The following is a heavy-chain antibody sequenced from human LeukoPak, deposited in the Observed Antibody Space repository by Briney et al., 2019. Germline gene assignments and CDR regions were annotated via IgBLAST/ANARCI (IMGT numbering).Heavy chain of an antibody. J-gene: IGHJ4*02. CDR1: AYSFSSYD. CDR3: TRAGERPIRYFDY. Sequence: ASVKVSCKASAYSFSSYDINWVRQAIGQGLEWMGWMNPNSGNTGYAQKFQGRVTITRNTSINTAYMELSGLISEDTAVYFCTRAGERPIRYFDYWGQGTLVTVSS. CDR2: MNPNSGNT. D-gene: IGHD3-9*01. V-gene: IGHV1-8*01.